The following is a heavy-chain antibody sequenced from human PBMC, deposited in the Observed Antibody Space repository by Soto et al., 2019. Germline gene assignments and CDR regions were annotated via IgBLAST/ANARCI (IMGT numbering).Heavy chain of an antibody. CDR2: ISSGNSYI. CDR3: ATQMNYNILTGYRPFDY. Sequence: PGGSLRLSCAASGFIFKMYWMHWVRQTPGKGLEWVSSISSGNSYIYYADSVRGRFTVSRDNAESSLYLQMNSLRAEDTAVYYCATQMNYNILTGYRPFDYWGQGTLVTVSS. V-gene: IGHV3-21*01. CDR1: GFIFKMYW. D-gene: IGHD3-9*01. J-gene: IGHJ4*02.